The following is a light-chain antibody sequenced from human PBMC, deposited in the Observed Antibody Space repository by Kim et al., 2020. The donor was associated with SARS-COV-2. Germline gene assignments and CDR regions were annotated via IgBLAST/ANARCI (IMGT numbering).Light chain of an antibody. CDR1: SGNIASNY. V-gene: IGLV6-57*01. J-gene: IGLJ3*02. Sequence: GKTVTISCTGSSGNIASNYVQWYQQRPGSSPTTVIYEDNQRPSGVPDRFSGSIDGSSTTASLTVSGLEAEDEADCYCQSYGSSLWVFGGGTQLTVL. CDR3: QSYGSSLWV. CDR2: EDN.